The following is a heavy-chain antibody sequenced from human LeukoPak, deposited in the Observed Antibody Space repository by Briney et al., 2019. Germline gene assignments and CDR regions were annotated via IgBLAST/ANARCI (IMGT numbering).Heavy chain of an antibody. Sequence: GGSLRLSCAAPGFTFSSYDMNWVRQAPGKGLEWVSYISSGASAIYYADSVEGRFTISRDNAQDSLYLQMNSLRAEDTAVYYCARENEYSSSSFDYWGQGTLVTVSS. V-gene: IGHV3-48*03. CDR2: ISSGASAI. CDR3: ARENEYSSSSFDY. D-gene: IGHD6-6*01. CDR1: GFTFSSYD. J-gene: IGHJ4*02.